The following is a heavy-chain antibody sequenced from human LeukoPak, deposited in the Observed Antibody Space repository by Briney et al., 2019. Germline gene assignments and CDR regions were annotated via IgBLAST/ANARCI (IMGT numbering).Heavy chain of an antibody. D-gene: IGHD2-21*01. V-gene: IGHV1-2*02. CDR1: GYTFTDYY. CDR3: ARADRLDGAPYLIGP. Sequence: ASVTVSCKPSGYTFTDYYMHWVRQAPGQGLEWMGWINPNSGVTSSAQKFQGRVTMTRDTSITTVYMEVRWLTSDDTAIYYCARADRLDGAPYLIGPWGQGTLVTVSS. J-gene: IGHJ5*02. CDR2: INPNSGVT.